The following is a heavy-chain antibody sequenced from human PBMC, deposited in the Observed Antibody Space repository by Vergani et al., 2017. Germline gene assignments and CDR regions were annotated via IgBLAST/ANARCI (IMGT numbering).Heavy chain of an antibody. CDR3: ARDEGYYDSSRFDY. V-gene: IGHV3-33*08. D-gene: IGHD3-22*01. Sequence: VQLVESGGGLVQPGGSLRLSCAASGFTVSSNYMSWVRQAPGKGLEWVAVIWYDGSNKYYADSVKGRFTISRDNSKNTLYLQMNSLRAEDTAVYYCARDEGYYDSSRFDYWGQGTLVTVSS. CDR2: IWYDGSNK. CDR1: GFTVSSNY. J-gene: IGHJ4*02.